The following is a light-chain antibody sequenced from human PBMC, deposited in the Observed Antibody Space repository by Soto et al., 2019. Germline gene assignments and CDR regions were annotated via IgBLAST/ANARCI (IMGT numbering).Light chain of an antibody. J-gene: IGKJ5*01. V-gene: IGKV3D-20*02. CDR1: QSVGSNY. CDR2: GAS. Sequence: EIVLTQSPGTLSLSPGERATLSCRASQSVGSNYLAWYQQKPGQAPRILIFGASGRATGIPARFSGSGSGTDFTLTISSLEPEDFAVYYCQQRSNWPPWTFGQGTRLEIK. CDR3: QQRSNWPPWT.